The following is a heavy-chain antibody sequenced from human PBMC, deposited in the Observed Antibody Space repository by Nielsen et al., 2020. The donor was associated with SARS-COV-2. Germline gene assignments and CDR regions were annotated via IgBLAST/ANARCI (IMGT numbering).Heavy chain of an antibody. CDR2: INWNGGST. D-gene: IGHD3-3*01. CDR3: AREPYDFWSGYYYGYYYYGMDV. J-gene: IGHJ6*02. Sequence: WIRQPPGKGLEWVSGINWNGGSTGYADSVKGRFTISRDNSKNTLYLQMNSLRAEDTAVYYCAREPYDFWSGYYYGYYYYGMDVWGQGTTVTVSS. V-gene: IGHV3-20*03.